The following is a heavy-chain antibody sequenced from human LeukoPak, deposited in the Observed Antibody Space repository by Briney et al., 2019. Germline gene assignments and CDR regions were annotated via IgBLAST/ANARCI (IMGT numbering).Heavy chain of an antibody. Sequence: GRSLRLSCTASGFTFGDYALSWFRQAPGEGLEWLSFIRSKDHGGTTEYAASVKGRFTISRDDSNSIAHLQMNSLIIEDTAVYFCTRDPHYYHGNPHDFWGQGTRVTVSS. J-gene: IGHJ4*02. CDR1: GFTFGDYA. V-gene: IGHV3-49*03. CDR3: TRDPHYYHGNPHDF. D-gene: IGHD4-23*01. CDR2: IRSKDHGGTT.